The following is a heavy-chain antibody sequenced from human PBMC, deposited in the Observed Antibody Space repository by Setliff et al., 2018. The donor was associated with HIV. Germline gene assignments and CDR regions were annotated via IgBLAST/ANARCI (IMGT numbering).Heavy chain of an antibody. CDR3: AREKNSSGYYFKGWGLGVFDF. CDR2: SNHVGRT. Sequence: SETLSLTCAVYGGSLSGHYWSWIRQPPGKGLEWIGESNHVGRTNYNPSLKSRVTVSVDTSKSQFSLKLSSVTAADTAVYYCAREKNSSGYYFKGWGLGVFDFWGQGTLVTVSS. CDR1: GGSLSGHY. D-gene: IGHD3-22*01. V-gene: IGHV4-34*01. J-gene: IGHJ4*02.